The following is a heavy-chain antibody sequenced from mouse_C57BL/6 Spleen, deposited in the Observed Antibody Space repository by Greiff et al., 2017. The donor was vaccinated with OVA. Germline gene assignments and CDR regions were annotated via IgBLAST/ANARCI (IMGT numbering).Heavy chain of an antibody. Sequence: EVKLEESGEGLVKPGGSLKLSCAASGFTFSSYAMSWVRQTPEKRLEWVAYISSGGDYIYYADTVKGRFTISRDNARNTLYLQMSSLKSEDTAMYYCTRGGWTYAMDYWGQGTSVTVSS. CDR2: ISSGGDYI. J-gene: IGHJ4*01. CDR1: GFTFSSYA. CDR3: TRGGWTYAMDY. D-gene: IGHD3-3*01. V-gene: IGHV5-9-1*02.